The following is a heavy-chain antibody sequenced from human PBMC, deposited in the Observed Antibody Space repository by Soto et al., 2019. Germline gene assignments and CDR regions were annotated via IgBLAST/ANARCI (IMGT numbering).Heavy chain of an antibody. V-gene: IGHV1-69*13. D-gene: IGHD6-13*01. CDR1: GGTFSSYA. J-gene: IGHJ6*02. Sequence: SVKVSCKASGGTFSSYAISWVRQAPGQGLEWMGGIIPIFGTANYAQKFQGRVTITADESTSTAYMELSSLRSEDTAVYYCARGISISSWSPPNSYYYGMDVWGQGTTVT. CDR3: ARGISISSWSPPNSYYYGMDV. CDR2: IIPIFGTA.